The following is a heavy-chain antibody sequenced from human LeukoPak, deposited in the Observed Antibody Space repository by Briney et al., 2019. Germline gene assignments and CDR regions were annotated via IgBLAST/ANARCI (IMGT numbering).Heavy chain of an antibody. V-gene: IGHV1-69*01. CDR2: IIPIFGTA. J-gene: IGHJ4*02. CDR1: GGTFSSYA. Sequence: ASVKVSCKASGGTFSSYAISWVRQAPGQGLEWMGGIIPIFGTANYAQKFQGRVTITADESTSTAYMELSSLRSEDTAVYYCARDRQPTPRITGQSGYWGQGTLVTVSS. D-gene: IGHD1-20*01. CDR3: ARDRQPTPRITGQSGY.